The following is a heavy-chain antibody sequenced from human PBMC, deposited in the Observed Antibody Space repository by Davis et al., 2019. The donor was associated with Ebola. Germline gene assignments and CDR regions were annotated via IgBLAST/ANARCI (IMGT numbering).Heavy chain of an antibody. CDR1: GYTFTSYG. V-gene: IGHV1-46*01. J-gene: IGHJ3*02. CDR2: INPSGGST. Sequence: ASVKVSCKASGYTFTSYGISWVRQAPGQGLEWMGIINPSGGSTSYAQKFQGRVTMTRDTSTSTVYMELSSLRSEDTAVYYCARAGRGSGSSIWGQGTMVTVSS. CDR3: ARAGRGSGSSI. D-gene: IGHD3-10*01.